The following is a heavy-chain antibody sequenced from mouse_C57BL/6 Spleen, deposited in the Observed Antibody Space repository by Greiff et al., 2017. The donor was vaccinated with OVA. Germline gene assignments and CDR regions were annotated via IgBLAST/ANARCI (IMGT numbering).Heavy chain of an antibody. CDR3: ARANYYGSSGYFDV. V-gene: IGHV5-16*01. CDR2: INYDGSST. Sequence: EVMLVESEGGLVQPGSSMKLSCTASGFTFSDYYMAWVRQVPEKGLEWVANINYDGSSTYYLDSLKSRFIISGDNAKNILYLQMSSLKSEDTATYYCARANYYGSSGYFDVWGTGTTVTVSS. D-gene: IGHD1-1*01. J-gene: IGHJ1*03. CDR1: GFTFSDYY.